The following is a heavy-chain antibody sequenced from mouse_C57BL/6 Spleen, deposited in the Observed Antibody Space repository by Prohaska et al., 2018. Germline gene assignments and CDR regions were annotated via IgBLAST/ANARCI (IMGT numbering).Heavy chain of an antibody. CDR1: GYTFTSYW. Sequence: QVQLQQPGAELVMPGASVKLSCKASGYTFTSYWMHWVKQRPGQGLEWIGEIDPSDSYTNYNQKFKGKATLTVDKSSSTAYMQLSSLTSEDSAVYYCARCAYWGQGTLVTVSA. J-gene: IGHJ3*01. CDR2: IDPSDSYT. CDR3: ARCAY. V-gene: IGHV1-69*01.